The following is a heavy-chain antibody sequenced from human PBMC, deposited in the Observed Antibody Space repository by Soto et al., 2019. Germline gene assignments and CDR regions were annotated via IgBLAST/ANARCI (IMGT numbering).Heavy chain of an antibody. CDR1: DFNFSVSA. CDR3: ARGITIFGVALPDAFDI. CDR2: TRNKANSYTT. V-gene: IGHV3-72*01. Sequence: PVWSLRLSCTSSDFNFSVSAMHLVLQDSLKVLELVGRTRNKANSYTTEYAASVKGRFTISRDDSKNSLYLQMNSLKTEDTAVYYCARGITIFGVALPDAFDIWGQGTMVTVSS. J-gene: IGHJ3*02. D-gene: IGHD3-3*01.